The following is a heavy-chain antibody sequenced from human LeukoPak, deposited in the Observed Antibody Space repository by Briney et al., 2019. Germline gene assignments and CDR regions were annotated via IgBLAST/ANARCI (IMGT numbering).Heavy chain of an antibody. D-gene: IGHD3-16*02. CDR3: AIVLYDYVWGSYRIDYFDY. CDR1: GFTFSNYA. V-gene: IGHV3-23*01. CDR2: ISGSGSNT. Sequence: PGRSLRLSCTASGFTFSNYAMGWVRQAPGKGLEWVAAISGSGSNTYYADSVKGRLTISRDNSKNTLYLQMNSLRAEDTAVYYCAIVLYDYVWGSYRIDYFDYWGQGSLVTVSS. J-gene: IGHJ4*02.